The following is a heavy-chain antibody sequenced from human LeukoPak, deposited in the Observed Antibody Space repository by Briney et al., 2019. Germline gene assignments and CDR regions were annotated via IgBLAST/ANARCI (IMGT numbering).Heavy chain of an antibody. CDR2: ISSSSSYI. Sequence: PGGSLRLSCAASGFTFSSYSMNWVRQAPGKGLEWVSSISSSSSYIYYADSVKGRFTISRDNAKNSLYLQMNSLRAEDTAVYYCARDLVASGWYLGGYWGQGTLVTVSS. J-gene: IGHJ4*02. D-gene: IGHD6-19*01. CDR3: ARDLVASGWYLGGY. CDR1: GFTFSSYS. V-gene: IGHV3-21*01.